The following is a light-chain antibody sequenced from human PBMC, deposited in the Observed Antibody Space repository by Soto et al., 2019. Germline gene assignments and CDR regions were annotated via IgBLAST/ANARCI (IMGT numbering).Light chain of an antibody. CDR2: DSS. CDR1: QSVGAF. Sequence: DIQMTQSPSSLSASVGARVTISCRASQSVGAFLNWYQQNPGKAPRLLIYDSSNLETGVPSRFSGRRSGPDFTLAISSLQPEDFATYYCQQYEHLPFTFGQGTKVDLK. V-gene: IGKV1-33*01. CDR3: QQYEHLPFT. J-gene: IGKJ2*01.